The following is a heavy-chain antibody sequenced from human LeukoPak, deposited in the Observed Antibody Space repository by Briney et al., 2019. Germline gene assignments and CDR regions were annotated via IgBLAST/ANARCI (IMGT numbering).Heavy chain of an antibody. D-gene: IGHD6-13*01. CDR1: GYTFTSYG. CDR2: ISAYNGNT. Sequence: ASVKVSCKASGYTFTSYGISWVRQAPGQGLEWMGWISAYNGNTNYAQKLQGRVTMTTDTSTSTAYMQLRSLRADDTAVYYCARGASSSWYPTGLDWRPKVKWYFDLWGRGTLVTVSS. CDR3: ARGASSSWYPTGLDWRPKVKWYFDL. V-gene: IGHV1-18*01. J-gene: IGHJ2*01.